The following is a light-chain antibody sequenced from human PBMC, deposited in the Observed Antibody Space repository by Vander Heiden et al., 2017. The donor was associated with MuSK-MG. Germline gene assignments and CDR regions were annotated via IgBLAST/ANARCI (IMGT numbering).Light chain of an antibody. J-gene: IGKJ2*01. CDR1: QSISNW. CDR3: QQYNSYSPYT. V-gene: IGKV1-5*01. Sequence: DTQMTQSPSTLSAPVGDRGTITCRARQSISNWLAWYQQKPGKAPKLLIYDASTLESGVPSRCSGSGSGTEFTLTINSLKPDDFAAYYCQQYNSYSPYTFGQGTKLEIK. CDR2: DAS.